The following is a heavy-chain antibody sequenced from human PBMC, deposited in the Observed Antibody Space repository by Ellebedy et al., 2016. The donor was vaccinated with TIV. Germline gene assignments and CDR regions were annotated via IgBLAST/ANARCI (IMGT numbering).Heavy chain of an antibody. CDR2: ISGSGGST. Sequence: PGGSLRFSCAASGFTFSSLAMNWVRQAPGKGLEWVSGISGSGGSTYYTDSVKGRFTISRDSSKNTLYLQMNSLRAEDTAVYYCARDAAGNGGKLDYWGQGALVTVSS. CDR1: GFTFSSLA. D-gene: IGHD4-23*01. V-gene: IGHV3-23*01. CDR3: ARDAAGNGGKLDY. J-gene: IGHJ4*02.